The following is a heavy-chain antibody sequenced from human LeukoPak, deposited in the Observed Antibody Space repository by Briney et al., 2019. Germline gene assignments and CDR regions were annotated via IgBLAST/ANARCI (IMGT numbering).Heavy chain of an antibody. J-gene: IGHJ4*02. CDR1: GGSISSYY. CDR3: ARGGNPTLFDY. CDR2: IYYSGST. V-gene: IGHV4-59*01. D-gene: IGHD3-16*01. Sequence: SETLSLTCTVSGGSISSYYWSWIRQPPGKGLEWIGYIYYSGSTNYNPSLKSRVTISVDTSKNQFSLKLSSVTAADTAVYYCARGGNPTLFDYWGQGTLVTVSS.